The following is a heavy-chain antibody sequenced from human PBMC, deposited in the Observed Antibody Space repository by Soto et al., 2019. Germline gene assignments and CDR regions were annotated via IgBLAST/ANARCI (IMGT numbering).Heavy chain of an antibody. CDR1: GGSISSGGYY. D-gene: IGHD3-22*01. Sequence: PSETLSLTCTVSGGSISSGGYYWSWIRQHPGKGLEWIGYIYYSGSTYYNPSLKSRISISVDTSKNQFSLKLSSVTAADTAVYYCATYTYYFDSNAFQYWGQGTLVTVSS. J-gene: IGHJ1*01. CDR2: IYYSGST. CDR3: ATYTYYFDSNAFQY. V-gene: IGHV4-30-4*08.